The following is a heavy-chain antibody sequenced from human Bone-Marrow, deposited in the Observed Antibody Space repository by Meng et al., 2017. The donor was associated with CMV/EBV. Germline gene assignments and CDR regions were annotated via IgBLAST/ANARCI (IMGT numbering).Heavy chain of an antibody. CDR1: GFTFSSYE. V-gene: IGHV3-48*03. J-gene: IGHJ6*02. Sequence: GESMKISCAASGFTFSSYEMNWVRQAPGKGLEWVSYISSSGNSIYYADSLKGRFTISRDNAKNSLYLQMNSLGAEDTAVYYCARDPGVTTYYCCGIDVWGQGTAVTVSS. CDR3: ARDPGVTTYYCCGIDV. D-gene: IGHD4-11*01. CDR2: ISSSGNSI.